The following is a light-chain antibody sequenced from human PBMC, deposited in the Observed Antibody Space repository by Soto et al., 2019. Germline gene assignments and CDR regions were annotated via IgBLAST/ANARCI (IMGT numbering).Light chain of an antibody. V-gene: IGKV1-33*01. J-gene: IGKJ2*02. CDR1: QDIKNY. Sequence: IQMTQSPSSLYASVGDRITITCQASQDIKNYVIWYQHKPGKAPKLLIYDAASLGTGVSSRFSGSGSGTHFTLAISSLQPEDIATYYCQQFDSVPCTFGQGTKLEIK. CDR3: QQFDSVPCT. CDR2: DAA.